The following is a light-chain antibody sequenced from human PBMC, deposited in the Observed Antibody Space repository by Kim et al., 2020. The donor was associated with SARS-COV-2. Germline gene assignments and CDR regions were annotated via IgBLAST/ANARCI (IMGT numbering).Light chain of an antibody. CDR2: AAS. V-gene: IGKV3-20*01. CDR1: VSTTH. CDR3: QQYGGSAT. J-gene: IGKJ4*01. Sequence: VSTTHLAWYQQKPGQAPRLLIYAASTRATGIPDRFSGGGSGTDFTLTITRLEPEDFAVYYCQQYGGSATFGGGTKVDIK.